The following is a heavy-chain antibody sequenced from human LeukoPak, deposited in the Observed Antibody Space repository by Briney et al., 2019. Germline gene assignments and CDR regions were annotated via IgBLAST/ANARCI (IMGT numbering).Heavy chain of an antibody. Sequence: GGSLRLSCAASGFTFSSSWMTWVRQAPGKGLEWVAHIKEDGTEEYYVDSVKGRFTISRDNAKNSLYLQMNSLRVEDTAVYYCARHNQLVFSPFDYWGQGTLVTVSS. V-gene: IGHV3-7*02. CDR2: IKEDGTEE. D-gene: IGHD2-2*01. CDR3: ARHNQLVFSPFDY. J-gene: IGHJ4*02. CDR1: GFTFSSSW.